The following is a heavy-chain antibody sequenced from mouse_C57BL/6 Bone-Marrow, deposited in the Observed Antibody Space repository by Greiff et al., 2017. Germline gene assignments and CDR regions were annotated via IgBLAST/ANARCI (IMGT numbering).Heavy chain of an antibody. CDR1: GYTFTSYW. J-gene: IGHJ2*01. V-gene: IGHV1-7*01. Sequence: QVQLQQSGAELAKPGASVKLSCKASGYTFTSYWMHWVKQRPGQGLEWIGYINPSSGSTKYNQKFKDKATLTADKSSSTAYMQLSSLTYEESAVYYCASRLWLRPLDYWGQGTTLTVSS. CDR3: ASRLWLRPLDY. CDR2: INPSSGST. D-gene: IGHD2-2*01.